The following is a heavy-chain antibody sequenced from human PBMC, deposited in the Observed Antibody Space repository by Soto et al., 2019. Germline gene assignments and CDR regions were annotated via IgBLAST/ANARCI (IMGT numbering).Heavy chain of an antibody. CDR2: IWSDGNNR. CDR1: GFTFTNHG. J-gene: IGHJ4*02. CDR3: ARDYHYDSSGCTDF. Sequence: QMQLVESGGGVVQPGRSLRLSCAASGFTFTNHGMDWVRQAPGKGLEWVAVIWSDGNNRYYADSVKGRFTVSRDNSRNTLSLQMNSLRAEDTGVYYCARDYHYDSSGCTDFWGQGTLVTVSS. V-gene: IGHV3-33*01. D-gene: IGHD3-22*01.